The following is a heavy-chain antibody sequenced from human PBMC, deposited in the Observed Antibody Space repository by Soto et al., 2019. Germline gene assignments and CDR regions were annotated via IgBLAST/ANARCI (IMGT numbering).Heavy chain of an antibody. CDR2: IYYSGNT. J-gene: IGHJ4*02. CDR1: GGSISSGGYY. D-gene: IGHD4-17*01. V-gene: IGHV4-31*03. CDR3: ARVYGDSSFDY. Sequence: SETLSLTCTVSGGSISSGGYYWSWIRQHPGKGLEWIGYIYYSGNTYYNPSLKSRVTISVDTSKNQFSLKLSSVTAADTAVYYCARVYGDSSFDYWGQGTLVTVSS.